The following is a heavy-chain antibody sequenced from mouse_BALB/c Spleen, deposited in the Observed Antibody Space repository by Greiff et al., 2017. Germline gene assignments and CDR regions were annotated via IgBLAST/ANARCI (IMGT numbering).Heavy chain of an antibody. CDR2: IWAGGST. D-gene: IGHD2-4*01. Sequence: VKLQESGPGLVAPSQSLSITCTVSGFSLTSYGVHWVRQPPGKGLEWLGVIWAGGSTNYNSALMSRLSISKDNSKSQVFLKMNSLQTDDTAMYYCARTFYDYDGGRFAYWGQGTLVTVSA. CDR3: ARTFYDYDGGRFAY. J-gene: IGHJ3*01. V-gene: IGHV2-9*02. CDR1: GFSLTSYG.